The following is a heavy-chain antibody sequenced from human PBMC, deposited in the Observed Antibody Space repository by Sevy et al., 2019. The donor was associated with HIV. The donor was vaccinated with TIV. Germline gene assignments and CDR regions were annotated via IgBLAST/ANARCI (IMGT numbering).Heavy chain of an antibody. Sequence: GESLKISCAASGFTFSSYWMSWVRQAPGKGLEWVANIKQDGSEKYYVDSVKGRFTISRDNAKNSLYLQMNSLRAEDTAVYYCARDSPYYYDSSGLGNDYWGQGTLVTVSS. V-gene: IGHV3-7*01. CDR2: IKQDGSEK. CDR1: GFTFSSYW. J-gene: IGHJ4*02. D-gene: IGHD3-22*01. CDR3: ARDSPYYYDSSGLGNDY.